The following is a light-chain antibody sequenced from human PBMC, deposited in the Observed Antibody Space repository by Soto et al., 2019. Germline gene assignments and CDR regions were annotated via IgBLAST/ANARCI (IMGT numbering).Light chain of an antibody. V-gene: IGLV2-14*01. J-gene: IGLJ2*01. CDR2: EVT. Sequence: QSALTQPASVSGSPGQSITLSCTGTSCDVGAYNYVSWYQQLPGKVPKLIMYEVTNRPSGVPNRFSGSKSGNTASLIISGRQAEDEADYYCSSYTSFSTVVFGGGTKVTVL. CDR1: SCDVGAYNY. CDR3: SSYTSFSTVV.